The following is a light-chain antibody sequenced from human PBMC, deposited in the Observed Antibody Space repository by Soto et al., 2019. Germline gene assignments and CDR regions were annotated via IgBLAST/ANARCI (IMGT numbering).Light chain of an antibody. CDR2: AAS. V-gene: IGKV3-20*01. J-gene: IGKJ1*01. CDR3: QQYDSSWT. CDR1: QSISSSD. Sequence: ELVFTQSPGTLSLSPGERYTLSCLASQSISSSDLAWYQHRPGQPPRLLIYAASSRATGIPARFSGSRSGTDFTLTISRLEPEDFAVYYCQQYDSSWTVGPGTQVEIK.